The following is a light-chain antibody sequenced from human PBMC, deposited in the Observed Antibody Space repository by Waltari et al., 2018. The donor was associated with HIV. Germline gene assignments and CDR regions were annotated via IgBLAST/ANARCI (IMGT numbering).Light chain of an antibody. Sequence: EIVMTQSPATLSVSPGERATLSCRASQSVTRNVAWYQQKPGQAPRLLIYGASARASGVPDTFSGSGSGTDFTHTISSLQPEDLAVYYCQQYEKWPGTFGQGTKVDIK. V-gene: IGKV3-15*01. CDR2: GAS. CDR3: QQYEKWPGT. J-gene: IGKJ1*01. CDR1: QSVTRN.